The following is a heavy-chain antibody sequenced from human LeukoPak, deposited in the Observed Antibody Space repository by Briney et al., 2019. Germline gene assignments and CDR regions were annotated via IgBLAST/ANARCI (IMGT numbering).Heavy chain of an antibody. V-gene: IGHV4-34*01. Sequence: PSETLSLTCAVYGGSFSGYYWSWIRQPPGKGLEWIGEINHSGSTNYNPSLKSRVTISVDTSKNQFSLKLSSVTAADTAVCYCASGWYQDYFDYWGQGTLVTVSS. CDR2: INHSGST. D-gene: IGHD2-2*01. CDR1: GGSFSGYY. CDR3: ASGWYQDYFDY. J-gene: IGHJ4*02.